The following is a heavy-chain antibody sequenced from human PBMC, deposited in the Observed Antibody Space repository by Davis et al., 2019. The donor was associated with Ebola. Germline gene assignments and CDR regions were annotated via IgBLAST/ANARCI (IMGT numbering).Heavy chain of an antibody. D-gene: IGHD3-10*01. J-gene: IGHJ4*02. CDR3: AREYMVRGVITTLGY. Sequence: PGGSLRLSCAASGFTFSSYAMSWVRQAPGKGLEWVSYISSSSSYTNYADSVKGRFTISRDNAKNSLYLQMNSLRAEDTAVYYCAREYMVRGVITTLGYWGQGTLVTVSS. CDR1: GFTFSSYA. CDR2: ISSSSSYT. V-gene: IGHV3-21*05.